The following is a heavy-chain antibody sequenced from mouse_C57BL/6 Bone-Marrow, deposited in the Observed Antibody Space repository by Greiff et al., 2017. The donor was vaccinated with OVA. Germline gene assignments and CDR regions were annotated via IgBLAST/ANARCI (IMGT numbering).Heavy chain of an antibody. CDR3: ARDKDYGSSPYAMDY. J-gene: IGHJ4*01. D-gene: IGHD1-1*01. V-gene: IGHV3-5*01. CDR1: GISITTGNYR. CDR2: IYYSGTI. Sequence: DVMLVESGPGLVKPSQTVFLTCTVTGISITTGNYRWSWIRQFPGNKLEWIGYIYYSGTITYNPSLTSRTTITRDTPKNQFFLEMNSLTAEDTATYYCARDKDYGSSPYAMDYWGQGTSVTVSS.